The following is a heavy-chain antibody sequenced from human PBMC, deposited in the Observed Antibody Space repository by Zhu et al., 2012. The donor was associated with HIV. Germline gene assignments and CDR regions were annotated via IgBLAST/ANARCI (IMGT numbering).Heavy chain of an antibody. V-gene: IGHV4-39*01. J-gene: IGHJ4*02. CDR3: ARPKRGYYDSSGYSYYFDY. CDR2: IYYSGST. D-gene: IGHD3-22*01. CDR1: GGSISSSSYY. Sequence: QVQLQESGPGLVKPSETLSLTCTVSGGSISSSSYYWGWIRQPPGKGLEWIGSIYYSGSTYYNPSLKSRVTISVDTSKNQFSLKLSSVTAADTAVYYCARPKRGYYDSSGYSYYFDYWGQGTLVTVSX.